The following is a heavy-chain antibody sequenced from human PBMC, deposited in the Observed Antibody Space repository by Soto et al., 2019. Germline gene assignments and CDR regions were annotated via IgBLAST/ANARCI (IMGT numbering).Heavy chain of an antibody. CDR3: TTDHWSLPYYYYAMDV. Sequence: SLRLSCAASGFTFSNAWMNWVRQAPGKGLEWVGRIKSKTGAGTTDYAAPVKGRFTISRDDSKNTLYLQMNSLKTEDTAVYYCTTDHWSLPYYYYAMDVWGQGTTVTVSS. CDR1: GFTFSNAW. CDR2: IKSKTGAGTT. V-gene: IGHV3-15*07. J-gene: IGHJ6*02.